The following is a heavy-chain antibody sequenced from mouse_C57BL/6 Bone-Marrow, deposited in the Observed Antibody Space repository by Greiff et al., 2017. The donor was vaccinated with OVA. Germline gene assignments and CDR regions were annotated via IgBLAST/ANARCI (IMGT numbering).Heavy chain of an antibody. V-gene: IGHV2-2*01. CDR1: GFSLTSYG. D-gene: IGHD2-3*01. J-gene: IGHJ4*01. Sequence: QVQLQQSGPGLVQPSQSLSITCTVSGFSLTSYGVHWVRQSPGKGLEWLGVIWSGGSTDYNAAFISRLSISKDNSKSQVFFKMNSLQADDTAIYYCARKYDGYYVPYAMDYWGQGTSVTVSS. CDR3: ARKYDGYYVPYAMDY. CDR2: IWSGGST.